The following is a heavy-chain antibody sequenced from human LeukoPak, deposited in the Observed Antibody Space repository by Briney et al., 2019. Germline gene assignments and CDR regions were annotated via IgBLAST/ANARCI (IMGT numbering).Heavy chain of an antibody. CDR1: GDSISSYY. Sequence: SETQSLTCTVSGDSISSYYWSWIRQPPGKGLEWIGYIYQGASTNYNPSLKSRVTISVDTSKNKFSLKLNSVTAADTAVYYCARAAALPDLRGQGTLVTGSS. CDR3: ARAAALPDL. D-gene: IGHD1-14*01. CDR2: IYQGAST. V-gene: IGHV4-59*01. J-gene: IGHJ4*02.